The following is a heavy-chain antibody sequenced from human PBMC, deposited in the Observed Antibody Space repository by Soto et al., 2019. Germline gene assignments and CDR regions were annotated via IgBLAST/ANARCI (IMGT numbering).Heavy chain of an antibody. D-gene: IGHD6-13*01. CDR3: ARHRGTAAAGTEEWWFDP. CDR1: GFTLTDYS. V-gene: IGHV1-3*01. CDR2: INAGNGNT. Sequence: ASVKVSCKASGFTLTDYSIHWMRQAPGQRLEWMGWINAGNGNTHYSQKFQGRITITRDTSASTAYMELTSLKSEDTAMYYCARHRGTAAAGTEEWWFDPWGQGTLVTVS. J-gene: IGHJ5*02.